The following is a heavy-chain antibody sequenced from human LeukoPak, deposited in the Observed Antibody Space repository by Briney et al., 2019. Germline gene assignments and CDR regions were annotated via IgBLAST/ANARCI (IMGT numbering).Heavy chain of an antibody. Sequence: GGSLRLSCAASGFTFSDYYMSWIRQAPGKGLEWVSYINSSGSTIYYADSVKGRFTISRDNAKNSLYLQMNSLRAEDTAVYYCAKDVAYSGSYYSWFDPWGQGTLVTVSS. CDR3: AKDVAYSGSYYSWFDP. D-gene: IGHD1-26*01. V-gene: IGHV3-11*01. CDR1: GFTFSDYY. CDR2: INSSGSTI. J-gene: IGHJ5*02.